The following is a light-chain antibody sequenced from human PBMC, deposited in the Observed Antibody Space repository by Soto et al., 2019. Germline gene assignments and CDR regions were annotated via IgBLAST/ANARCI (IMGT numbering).Light chain of an antibody. CDR1: SSDVGGYNY. CDR3: CSYAGSYTYVV. Sequence: QSALTQPRSLSGSPGQSVTISCTGTSSDVGGYNYVSWYQQHPGKAPKLMIYDVSKRPSGVPDRFSGSKSGNTASLTISGLQDEDEADYYCCSYAGSYTYVVFGGGTKVTVL. J-gene: IGLJ2*01. V-gene: IGLV2-11*01. CDR2: DVS.